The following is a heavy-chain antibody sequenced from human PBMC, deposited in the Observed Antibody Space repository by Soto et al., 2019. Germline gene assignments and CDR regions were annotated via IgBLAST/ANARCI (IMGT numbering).Heavy chain of an antibody. CDR2: ISSRGRT. CDR3: ARYRFTGTWSKCDY. V-gene: IGHV4-31*11. J-gene: IGHJ4*02. CDR1: GASISSDAYH. Sequence: QVHLPESGPGLVKPSQTLSLYCAVSGASISSDAYHWSWIRQHPGKGLEWVGFISSRGRTYYNPSLKSRLTISADTSKSQFSLHLTSVTAADTAMYCCARYRFTGTWSKCDYWGQGTLVTVSS. D-gene: IGHD3-16*02.